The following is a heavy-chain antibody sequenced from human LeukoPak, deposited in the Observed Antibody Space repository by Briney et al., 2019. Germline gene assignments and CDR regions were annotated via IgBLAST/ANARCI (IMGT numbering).Heavy chain of an antibody. CDR2: INPNSGGT. Sequence: ASVKVSCKASGYTFTGYYMHWVRQAPGQGLEWMGWINPNSGGTNYAQKFQGRVTMTRDTSISTAYMELSRLRSGDTAVYYCASSPYSNYLIFDYWGQGTLVTVSS. D-gene: IGHD4-11*01. V-gene: IGHV1-2*02. CDR1: GYTFTGYY. CDR3: ASSPYSNYLIFDY. J-gene: IGHJ4*02.